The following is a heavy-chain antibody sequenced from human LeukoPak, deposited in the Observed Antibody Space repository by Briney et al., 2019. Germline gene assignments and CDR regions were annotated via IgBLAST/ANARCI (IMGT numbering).Heavy chain of an antibody. D-gene: IGHD5-18*01. CDR2: INSDGSST. CDR3: ARERIQLWYTPSAD. Sequence: QPGRSLRLSCAASGFTFSSYWMHWVRHAPGKGLVWVSRINSDGSSTSYADSVKGRFTISRDNAKNTLYLQMNSLRAEDTAVYYCARERIQLWYTPSADWGQGTLVTVSS. J-gene: IGHJ4*02. CDR1: GFTFSSYW. V-gene: IGHV3-74*01.